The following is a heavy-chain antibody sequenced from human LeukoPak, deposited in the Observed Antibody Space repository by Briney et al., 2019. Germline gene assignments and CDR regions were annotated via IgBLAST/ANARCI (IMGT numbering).Heavy chain of an antibody. Sequence: GASVKVSCKASDYTFTSYGISWVRQAPGHGLEWMGWISTYNGNTNYAQKLQGRVTMTTDTSTSTAYMELRSLRSDDTAVYYCAREDPDGELLGYWGQGTLVTVSS. J-gene: IGHJ4*02. D-gene: IGHD1-26*01. V-gene: IGHV1-18*01. CDR3: AREDPDGELLGY. CDR2: ISTYNGNT. CDR1: DYTFTSYG.